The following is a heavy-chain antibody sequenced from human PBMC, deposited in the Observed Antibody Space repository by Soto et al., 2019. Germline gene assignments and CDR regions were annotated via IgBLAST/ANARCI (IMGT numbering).Heavy chain of an antibody. V-gene: IGHV1-58*02. Sequence: GASVKVSCKASGFTFTSSAMQWVRQARGQRLEWIGWIVVGSGNTNYAQKLQERVTITRDMSTSTAYMELSSLRSEDTAVYYCAAEATSEHGVFRYAFDIWGQGTMVTVSS. D-gene: IGHD2-8*01. CDR2: IVVGSGNT. CDR1: GFTFTSSA. CDR3: AAEATSEHGVFRYAFDI. J-gene: IGHJ3*02.